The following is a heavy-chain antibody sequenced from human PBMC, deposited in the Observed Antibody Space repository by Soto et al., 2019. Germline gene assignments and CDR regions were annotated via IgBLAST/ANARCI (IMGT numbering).Heavy chain of an antibody. CDR3: ARHSLALRKNNWFDP. CDR1: GDSIISSDFY. V-gene: IGHV4-39*01. Sequence: SETLSLTCTVSGDSIISSDFYWGWVRQPPGKGLEWIGSIFYLGSSYYNPSLKSRVTMSVDTSKNQFSLRLRSVTAADTALYFCARHSLALRKNNWFDPWGQGIMVTVYS. CDR2: IFYLGSS. J-gene: IGHJ5*02. D-gene: IGHD3-3*02.